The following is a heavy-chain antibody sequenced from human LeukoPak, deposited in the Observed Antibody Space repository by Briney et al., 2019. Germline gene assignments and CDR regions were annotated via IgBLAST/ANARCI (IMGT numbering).Heavy chain of an antibody. Sequence: XXXSCXASXXAFSXYKMHWVRQAPRKGLVWVSRISTDGYTTDYADFVQGRFTASRDNTKNTWSLEMNSLRAEDTAVYYCVVGGSPGYWGQGTLVTVSS. CDR2: ISTDGYTT. CDR1: XXAFSXYK. D-gene: IGHD2-15*01. V-gene: IGHV3-74*01. J-gene: IGHJ4*02. CDR3: VVGGSPGY.